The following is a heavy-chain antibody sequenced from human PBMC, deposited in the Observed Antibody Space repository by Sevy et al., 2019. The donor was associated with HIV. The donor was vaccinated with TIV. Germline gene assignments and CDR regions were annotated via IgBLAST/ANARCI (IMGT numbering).Heavy chain of an antibody. J-gene: IGHJ5*02. Sequence: GGSLRLSCAASGFTFSSYGMHWVRQAPGKGLEWVAVIWYDGSNKYYADSVKGRFTISRDNSKNTLYLQMNSLRAEDTAGYYCARAGTYYYDSSGYYSNWFDPWGQGTLVTVSS. D-gene: IGHD3-22*01. CDR2: IWYDGSNK. V-gene: IGHV3-33*01. CDR1: GFTFSSYG. CDR3: ARAGTYYYDSSGYYSNWFDP.